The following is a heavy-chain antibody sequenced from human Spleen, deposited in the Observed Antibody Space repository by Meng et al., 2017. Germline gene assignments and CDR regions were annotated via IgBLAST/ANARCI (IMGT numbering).Heavy chain of an antibody. D-gene: IGHD6-25*01. CDR2: IDPNSGGT. CDR3: ARDEDISAAGKLFGDY. CDR1: GYIFTGHY. Sequence: ASVKVSCKASGYIFTGHYMHWVRQAPGQGLEWMGWIDPNSGGTNYAQKFQGRVTMTSDTSVSTAYMELSGLRSDDTAMYYCARDEDISAAGKLFGDYWGQGTLVTVSS. V-gene: IGHV1-2*02. J-gene: IGHJ4*02.